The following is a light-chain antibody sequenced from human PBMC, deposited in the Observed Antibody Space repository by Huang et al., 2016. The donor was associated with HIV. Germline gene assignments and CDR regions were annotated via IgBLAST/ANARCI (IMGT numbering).Light chain of an antibody. CDR3: HHYFSTPQGA. Sequence: DIVMTQSPDSLAVSLGERATINCKSSQSLLYSSNNKNYLAWYQQKLGQPPQLLMYWASTRESGVPDRFSGSGSGTDFTLTISSLQPEDVAVYYCHHYFSTPQGAFGGGTKVEIK. CDR1: QSLLYSSNNKNY. V-gene: IGKV4-1*01. J-gene: IGKJ4*01. CDR2: WAS.